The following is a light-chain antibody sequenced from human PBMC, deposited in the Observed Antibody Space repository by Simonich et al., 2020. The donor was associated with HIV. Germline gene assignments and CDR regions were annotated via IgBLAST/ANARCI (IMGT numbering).Light chain of an antibody. CDR2: EVT. J-gene: IGLJ3*02. CDR1: SGDVGGYDY. CDR3: CSYAGSSTWV. Sequence: QSALTQPASVSGSPGQSITISCTGTSGDVGGYDYVSWYQHHPGKAPKLMIYEVTKRPSGVPDRFSGSKSDNTASLTISGLQAEDEADYYCCSYAGSSTWVFGGGTKVTVL. V-gene: IGLV2-23*02.